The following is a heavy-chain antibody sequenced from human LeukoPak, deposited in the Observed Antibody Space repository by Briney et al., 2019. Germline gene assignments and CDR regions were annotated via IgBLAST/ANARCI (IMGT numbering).Heavy chain of an antibody. CDR1: GFTFSSYW. Sequence: GGSLRLSCAASGFTFSSYWMHWVRQAPGKGLEWVAVISYDGSNKYYADSVKGRFTISRDNSKNTLYLQMNSLRAEDTAVYYCAKDFRSSSGDVWGKGTTVTVSS. J-gene: IGHJ6*04. D-gene: IGHD6-6*01. CDR2: ISYDGSNK. CDR3: AKDFRSSSGDV. V-gene: IGHV3-30*18.